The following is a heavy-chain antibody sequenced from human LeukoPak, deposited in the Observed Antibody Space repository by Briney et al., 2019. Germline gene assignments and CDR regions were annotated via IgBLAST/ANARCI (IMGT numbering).Heavy chain of an antibody. CDR3: AKDTLRSAEGYF. CDR1: GFTFSSYA. J-gene: IGHJ4*02. Sequence: PGGSLRLSCAASGFTFSSYAMHWVRQAPGKGLEWVAVISYDGSNKYYADSVKGRFTISRDNSKSTLYLQMDSLRAEDTAVYYCAKDTLRSAEGYFWGQGILVTVSS. D-gene: IGHD3-22*01. V-gene: IGHV3-30*04. CDR2: ISYDGSNK.